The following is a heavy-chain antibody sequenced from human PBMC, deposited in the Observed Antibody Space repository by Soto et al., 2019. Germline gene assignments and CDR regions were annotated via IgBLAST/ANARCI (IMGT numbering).Heavy chain of an antibody. V-gene: IGHV4-39*01. CDR1: GGSISSSSYY. J-gene: IGHJ4*02. CDR2: IYYSGST. CDR3: ARYCSSWYLFDY. D-gene: IGHD6-13*01. Sequence: SETLSLTCTVSGGSISSSSYYWGWIRQPPGKGLEWIGSIYYSGSTYYNPSLKSRVTISVDTSKNQFSLKLSSVTAADTAVYYCARYCSSWYLFDYWGQGTLVTVSS.